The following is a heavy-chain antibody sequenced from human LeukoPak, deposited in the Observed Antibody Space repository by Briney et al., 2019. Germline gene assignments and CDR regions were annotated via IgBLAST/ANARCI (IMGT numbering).Heavy chain of an antibody. J-gene: IGHJ4*02. CDR3: ARWLSRGPFDY. CDR2: ISGRGSTI. Sequence: GGSLRLSCAASGFTFSAYYMSWVRQAPGKGLAFVSYISGRGSTIYYADSVRGRFTISRDNAKNSLYLQMNSLRAEDTAVYYCARWLSRGPFDYWGQGTLVTVSS. D-gene: IGHD5-24*01. CDR1: GFTFSAYY. V-gene: IGHV3-11*01.